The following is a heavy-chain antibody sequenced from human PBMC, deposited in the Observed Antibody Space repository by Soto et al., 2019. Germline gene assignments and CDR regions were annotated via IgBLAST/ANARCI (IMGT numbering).Heavy chain of an antibody. D-gene: IGHD3-16*02. J-gene: IGHJ6*02. CDR1: GFTFSSYG. Sequence: GGSLRLSCAASGFTFSSYGMHWVRQAPGKGLEWVAVISYDGSNKYYADSVKGRFTISRDNSKNTLYLQMNSLRAEDTAVYYCAKDSRIMITFGGVIALHGMDVWGQGTTVTVSS. CDR2: ISYDGSNK. CDR3: AKDSRIMITFGGVIALHGMDV. V-gene: IGHV3-30*18.